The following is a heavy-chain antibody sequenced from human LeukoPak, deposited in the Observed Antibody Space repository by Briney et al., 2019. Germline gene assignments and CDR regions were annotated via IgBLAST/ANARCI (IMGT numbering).Heavy chain of an antibody. J-gene: IGHJ3*02. V-gene: IGHV4-31*03. Sequence: SETLSLTCTVSGGSISSGSYYWSWIRQHPGKGLEWIGYIYYSGSTYYNPSLKSRVTISVDTSKNQFSLKLNSVTAADTAAYYCARLYDSFRAFDIWGQGTIITVSS. CDR1: GGSISSGSYY. D-gene: IGHD2-8*01. CDR2: IYYSGST. CDR3: ARLYDSFRAFDI.